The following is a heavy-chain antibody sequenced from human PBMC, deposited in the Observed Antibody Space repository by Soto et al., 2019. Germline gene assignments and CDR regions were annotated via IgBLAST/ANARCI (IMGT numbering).Heavy chain of an antibody. V-gene: IGHV4-31*02. J-gene: IGHJ3*02. CDR3: AQALVFTGGDGFDI. D-gene: IGHD1-1*01. CDR2: IYYSGNT. CDR1: GGSITTGGRY. Sequence: QVRLQEWGPGLVKPSQTLSLKCSVSGGSITTGGRYWSWIRQLPGKGPEWIGDIYYSGNTYYNASLKSRVIISVEAAKNQFSLKLSSVTAADTAVYYCAQALVFTGGDGFDIWGQGRLVTVSS.